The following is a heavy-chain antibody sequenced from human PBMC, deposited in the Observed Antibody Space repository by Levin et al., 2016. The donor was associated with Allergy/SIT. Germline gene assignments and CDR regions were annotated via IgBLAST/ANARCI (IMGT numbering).Heavy chain of an antibody. Sequence: PGKGLEWIGYIYYSGSTYYNPSLKSRVTISVDTSKNQFSLKLSSVTAADTAVYYCATTYYYDSSGYLRAWGQGTLVTVSS. D-gene: IGHD3-22*01. CDR2: IYYSGST. V-gene: IGHV4-31*02. CDR3: ATTYYYDSSGYLRA. J-gene: IGHJ5*02.